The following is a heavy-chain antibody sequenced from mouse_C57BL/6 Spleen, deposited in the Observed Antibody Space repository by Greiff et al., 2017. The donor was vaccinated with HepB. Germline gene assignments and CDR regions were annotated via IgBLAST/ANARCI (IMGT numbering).Heavy chain of an antibody. D-gene: IGHD1-1*02. CDR2: ISDGGSYT. Sequence: EVNVVESGGGLVKPGGSLKLSCAASGFTFSSYAMSWVRQTPEKRLEWVATISDGGSYTYYPDNVKGRFTISRDNAKNNLYLQMSHLKSEDTAMYYCARGGYYGYDAMDYWGQGTSVTVSS. CDR1: GFTFSSYA. J-gene: IGHJ4*01. V-gene: IGHV5-4*03. CDR3: ARGGYYGYDAMDY.